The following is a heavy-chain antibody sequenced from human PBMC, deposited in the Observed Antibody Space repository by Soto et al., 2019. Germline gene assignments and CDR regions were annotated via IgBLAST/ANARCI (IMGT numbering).Heavy chain of an antibody. CDR2: SRNKVNSYTT. CDR3: TTDSYTTIIIVRFDY. J-gene: IGHJ4*01. V-gene: IGHV3-72*01. Sequence: GGSLRLSCAASGFTFSDHYMDWVRQFPGKGLEWVGRSRNKVNSYTTEYAASLKGRFTISRDASRDSLYLQMNSLKIEDTAVYYCTTDSYTTIIIVRFDYWGHGTLVTVSS. D-gene: IGHD3-22*01. CDR1: GFTFSDHY.